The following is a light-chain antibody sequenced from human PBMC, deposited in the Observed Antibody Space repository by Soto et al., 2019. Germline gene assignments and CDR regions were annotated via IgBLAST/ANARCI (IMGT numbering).Light chain of an antibody. V-gene: IGLV2-11*01. CDR2: DVS. CDR1: SSDVGAYNY. Sequence: QSALTQPRSVSGSPGQSVTISCTGASSDVGAYNYVSWYQQHPGKAPKLMIYDVSTRPSGVPDRFSGSKSGTTASLTISGLQAWDEADYYCCSYAGSPYVFGTGTKLTVL. CDR3: CSYAGSPYV. J-gene: IGLJ1*01.